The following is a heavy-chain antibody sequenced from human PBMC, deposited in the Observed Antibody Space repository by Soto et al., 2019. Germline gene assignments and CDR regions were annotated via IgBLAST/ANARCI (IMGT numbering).Heavy chain of an antibody. J-gene: IGHJ4*02. CDR1: GFTFSRYT. V-gene: IGHV3-30*04. CDR3: ARDSGLLAFDY. CDR2: MSYDGSKK. D-gene: IGHD2-8*02. Sequence: QVQLVQSGGGVVRPGGSLRLFCVASGFTFSRYTMHWVRQAPGKGLEWVALMSYDGSKKYYADSVKGRLTISRDSSKNTLLLEMDGLRHEDTALYYCARDSGLLAFDYWGQGSLVSVSA.